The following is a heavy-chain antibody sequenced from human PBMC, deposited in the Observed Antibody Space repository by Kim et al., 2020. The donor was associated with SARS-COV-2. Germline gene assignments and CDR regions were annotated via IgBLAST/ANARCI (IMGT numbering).Heavy chain of an antibody. D-gene: IGHD1-7*01. V-gene: IGHV3-30*01. J-gene: IGHJ5*02. CDR3: AREELTGRGFDP. Sequence: YADTVKGRFTISRDNSKNTLYLQRNSLRAEDTAVYYCAREELTGRGFDPWGQGTLVTVSS.